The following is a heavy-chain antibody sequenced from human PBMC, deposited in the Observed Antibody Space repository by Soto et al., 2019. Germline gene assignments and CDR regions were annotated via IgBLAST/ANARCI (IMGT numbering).Heavy chain of an antibody. CDR3: TPTVTLRGFDY. J-gene: IGHJ4*02. CDR2: IRTKANDYAT. Sequence: EVQLVESGGGLVQPGGSLKLSCAASGFTSSGSAMHWVRQTSGKGLEWVGRIRTKANDYATVYSASVKGRFTISRDDSKNTAYLQMSSLRPEDTALYYCTPTVTLRGFDYWGQGTLVTVSS. CDR1: GFTSSGSA. V-gene: IGHV3-73*02. D-gene: IGHD4-17*01.